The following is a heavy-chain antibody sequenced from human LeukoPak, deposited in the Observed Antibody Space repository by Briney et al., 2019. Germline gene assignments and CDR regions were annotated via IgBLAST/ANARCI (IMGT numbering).Heavy chain of an antibody. J-gene: IGHJ4*02. CDR2: IFSSGST. CDR1: GGSINNNY. Sequence: SETLSLTCSVSGGSINNNYWSWLRQSPGKRLQWIGYIFSSGSTNYNPSLKSRVAISVDTSKNQFSLNLNSVTAADTAVYYCARVRRYYDSSGYPSRLFNYWGQGTLVTVSS. CDR3: ARVRRYYDSSGYPSRLFNY. D-gene: IGHD3-22*01. V-gene: IGHV4-59*01.